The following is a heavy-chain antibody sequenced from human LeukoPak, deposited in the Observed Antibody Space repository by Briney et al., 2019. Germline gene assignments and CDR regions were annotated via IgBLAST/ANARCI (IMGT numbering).Heavy chain of an antibody. CDR2: ISYDGSNK. D-gene: IGHD6-13*01. CDR3: AKAPSSSWLHYFDY. J-gene: IGHJ4*02. V-gene: IGHV3-30-3*01. Sequence: GGSLRLSCAASGFTFSSYAMHWVRQAPGKGLEWVAVISYDGSNKYYADSVKGRFTISRDNSKNTLYLQMNSLRAEDTAVYYCAKAPSSSWLHYFDYWGQGTLVTVSS. CDR1: GFTFSSYA.